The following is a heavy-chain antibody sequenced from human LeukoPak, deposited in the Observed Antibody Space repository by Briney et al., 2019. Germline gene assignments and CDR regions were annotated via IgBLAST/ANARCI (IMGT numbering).Heavy chain of an antibody. CDR3: ARDGSGSYYDRGWFDP. Sequence: ASVKVSCKASAYTFTSYNINWVRQATGQGLEWMGWMNPNSGNTGYAQKFQGRVTMARNTSISTAYMELSSLTSEDTAVYYCARDGSGSYYDRGWFDPWGQGTLVTVSS. V-gene: IGHV1-8*01. J-gene: IGHJ5*02. CDR2: MNPNSGNT. D-gene: IGHD3-10*01. CDR1: AYTFTSYN.